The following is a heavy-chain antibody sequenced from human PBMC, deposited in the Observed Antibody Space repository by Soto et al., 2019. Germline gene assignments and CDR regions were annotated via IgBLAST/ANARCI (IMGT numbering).Heavy chain of an antibody. J-gene: IGHJ5*02. Sequence: QVQLVQSGAEVKKPGSSVKVSCKASGGTFSSYAISWVRQAPGQGLEWMGGIIPIFGTANYAQKFQGRVTITADESTSTAYMELSSLSSEGTAVYYCARAGIVVVVAATPGDWFDPWGQGTLVTVSS. V-gene: IGHV1-69*12. CDR2: IIPIFGTA. CDR1: GGTFSSYA. CDR3: ARAGIVVVVAATPGDWFDP. D-gene: IGHD2-15*01.